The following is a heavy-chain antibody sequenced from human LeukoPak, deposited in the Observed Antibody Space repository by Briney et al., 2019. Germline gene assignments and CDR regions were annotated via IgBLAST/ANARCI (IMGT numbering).Heavy chain of an antibody. V-gene: IGHV3-11*06. Sequence: GGSLRLSCAASGFTFSDYYMSWIRQAPGKGLEWVSYISSSSSYTNYADSVKGRFTISRDNAKNSLYLQMNSLRAEDTAVYYCARQVTFGYAYAYYFDYWGQGSLVTVPS. CDR2: ISSSSSYT. CDR3: ARQVTFGYAYAYYFDY. CDR1: GFTFSDYY. J-gene: IGHJ4*02. D-gene: IGHD5-18*01.